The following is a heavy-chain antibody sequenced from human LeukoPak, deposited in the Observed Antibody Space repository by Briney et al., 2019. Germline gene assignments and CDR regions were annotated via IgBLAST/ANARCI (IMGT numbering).Heavy chain of an antibody. V-gene: IGHV3-7*01. Sequence: GGSLRLSCAASGFTFSPSGMNWVRQAPGKGLEWVAKIKQDGSEKYYVDSVKGRFTISRDNAKNSLYLQMNSLRAEDTAVYYCASFGIIAAGSFDYWGQGTLVTVFS. D-gene: IGHD6-25*01. CDR2: IKQDGSEK. CDR3: ASFGIIAAGSFDY. J-gene: IGHJ4*02. CDR1: GFTFSPSG.